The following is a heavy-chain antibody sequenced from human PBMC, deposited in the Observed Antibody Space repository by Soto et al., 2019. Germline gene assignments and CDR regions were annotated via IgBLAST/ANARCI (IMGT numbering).Heavy chain of an antibody. CDR3: ARSVEGHFDF. CDR2: ITSDERTI. J-gene: IGHJ4*01. V-gene: IGHV3-48*02. D-gene: IGHD6-19*01. CDR1: GFTFRVYS. Sequence: EVQLVESGGGLVQPGGSLGLSCSASGFTFRVYSMNWVRQAPVKGLEWVSYITSDERTIHYADSVKGRFTISRDNAKNSVYLQMTSLIDEDTAVYYCARSVEGHFDFWGQGILVTVSS.